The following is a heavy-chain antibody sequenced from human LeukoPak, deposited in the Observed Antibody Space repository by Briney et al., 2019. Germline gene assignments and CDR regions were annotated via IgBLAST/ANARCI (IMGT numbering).Heavy chain of an antibody. CDR1: GYSISSGYY. CDR2: IYHSGST. CDR3: ARDRRDFSHGY. D-gene: IGHD3-3*01. Sequence: SETLSLTCTVSGYSISSGYYWGWIRQPPGKGLEWIGSIYHSGSTYYNPSLKSRVTISVDTSKNQFSLKLSSVTAADTAVYYCARDRRDFSHGYWGQGTLVTVSS. V-gene: IGHV4-38-2*02. J-gene: IGHJ4*02.